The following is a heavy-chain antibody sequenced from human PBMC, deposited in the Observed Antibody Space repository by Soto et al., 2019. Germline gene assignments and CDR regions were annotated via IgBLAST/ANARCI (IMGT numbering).Heavy chain of an antibody. J-gene: IGHJ4*02. D-gene: IGHD2-15*01. CDR1: GFTFSTYS. V-gene: IGHV3-21*02. CDR3: ARDLGVALATLTLDS. CDR2: ITTSSSFR. Sequence: EVQLVESGGGLVKPGGSLRLSCAASGFTFSTYSMNWVRQAPGKGLEWVAGITTSSSFRFYADSLKGRFTISSDDAKNSLYLQMNSLRVEDTGVYYCARDLGVALATLTLDSWGQGTLVTVSS.